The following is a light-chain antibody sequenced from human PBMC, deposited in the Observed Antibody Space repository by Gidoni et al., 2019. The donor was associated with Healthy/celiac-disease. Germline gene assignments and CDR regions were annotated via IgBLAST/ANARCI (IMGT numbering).Light chain of an antibody. CDR1: QSVSSY. J-gene: IGKJ4*01. Sequence: EVVLTQSPATLSLSPGERATLSCRASQSVSSYLAWYQQKPGQAPRLLIYDASNRATGIPARFSGSGSGTDFTLTISSLEPEDFAVYYCQQRSYWPPLTFGGXTKVEIK. V-gene: IGKV3-11*01. CDR3: QQRSYWPPLT. CDR2: DAS.